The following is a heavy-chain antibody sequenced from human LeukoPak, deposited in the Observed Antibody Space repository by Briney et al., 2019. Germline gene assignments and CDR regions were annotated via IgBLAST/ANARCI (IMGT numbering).Heavy chain of an antibody. Sequence: GSSVKVSCKASGDTFSSYAISWVRQPPGQGLEWMGRIIPILGIANYAQKFQGRVTITADKSTSTAYMELSSLRSEDTAVYYCARGKYLTGYFTKGGFDYWGQGTLVTVSS. V-gene: IGHV1-69*04. CDR1: GDTFSSYA. D-gene: IGHD3-9*01. CDR3: ARGKYLTGYFTKGGFDY. CDR2: IIPILGIA. J-gene: IGHJ4*02.